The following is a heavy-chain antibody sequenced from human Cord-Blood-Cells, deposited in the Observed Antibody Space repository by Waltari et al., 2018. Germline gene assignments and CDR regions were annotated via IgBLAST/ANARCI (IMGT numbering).Heavy chain of an antibody. V-gene: IGHV1-24*01. CDR1: GYTLHDVS. Sequence: HVQLVQSGAEVKNPGASVKVSCKVSGYTLHDVSMHWVRQTPGKGLEWMGGFDPEDGETIYAQKFQGRVTMTEDTSTDTAYMELSSLRSEDTAVYYCATEQRYCSSTSCYGWFDPWGQGTLVTVSS. D-gene: IGHD2-2*01. CDR3: ATEQRYCSSTSCYGWFDP. J-gene: IGHJ5*02. CDR2: FDPEDGET.